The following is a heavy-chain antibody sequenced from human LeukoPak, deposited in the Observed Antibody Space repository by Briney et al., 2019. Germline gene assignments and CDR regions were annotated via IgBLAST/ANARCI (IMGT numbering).Heavy chain of an antibody. J-gene: IGHJ4*02. Sequence: SETLSLTCAVYGGSFSGYYWSWIRQPPGKGLEWIGEINHSGSTNYNPSPKRRVTISVDTSKNHFSLKLSSVNEADTAVYYCARGPYCSSTSCYYFSEGIDYWGQGTLVTVSS. CDR3: ARGPYCSSTSCYYFSEGIDY. CDR2: INHSGST. V-gene: IGHV4-34*01. D-gene: IGHD2-2*01. CDR1: GGSFSGYY.